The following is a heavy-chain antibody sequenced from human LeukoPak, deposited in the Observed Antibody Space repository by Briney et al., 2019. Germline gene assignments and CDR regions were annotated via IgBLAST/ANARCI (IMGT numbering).Heavy chain of an antibody. J-gene: IGHJ5*02. Sequence: SETLSLTCTVSGGSISSYYWNWIRQPPGKGLEWIGRINTSGSTNYNPSLKSRVTISVDTSKNQFSLKLSSVTAADTAVYYCARRGENNWFDPGGQETLVTVSS. CDR2: INTSGST. CDR3: ARRGENNWFDP. D-gene: IGHD3-16*01. V-gene: IGHV4-4*07. CDR1: GGSISSYY.